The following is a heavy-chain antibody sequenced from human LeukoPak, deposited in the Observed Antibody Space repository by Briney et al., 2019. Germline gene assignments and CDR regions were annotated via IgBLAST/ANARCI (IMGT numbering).Heavy chain of an antibody. J-gene: IGHJ5*02. CDR1: GYTFSGYY. Sequence: ASVKVSCRASGYTFSGYYMHWVRQAPGQALEWMGGFDPEDGETIYAQNFQGRVTMTADTSTDTAYMEVTSLISEDTAVYYCATLDYPGYYNGKLDAWGQGTLVTVSS. D-gene: IGHD3-9*01. CDR2: FDPEDGET. V-gene: IGHV1-24*01. CDR3: ATLDYPGYYNGKLDA.